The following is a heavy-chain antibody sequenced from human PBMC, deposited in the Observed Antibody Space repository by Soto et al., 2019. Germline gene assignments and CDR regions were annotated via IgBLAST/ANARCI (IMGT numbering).Heavy chain of an antibody. J-gene: IGHJ6*02. V-gene: IGHV1-58*01. CDR1: GFTFTSSA. CDR2: IVVGSGNT. D-gene: IGHD6-13*01. CDR3: AAPGIAASFYYYYGMDV. Sequence: SVKVSCKASGFTFTSSAVQWVRQARGQRLEWIGWIVVGSGNTNYAQKFQERVTITRDMSTSTAYMELSSLRSEDTAVYYCAAPGIAASFYYYYGMDVWGQGTTVTVSS.